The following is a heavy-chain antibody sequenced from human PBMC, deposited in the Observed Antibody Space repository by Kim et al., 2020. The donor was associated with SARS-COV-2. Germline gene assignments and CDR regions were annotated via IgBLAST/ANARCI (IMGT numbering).Heavy chain of an antibody. J-gene: IGHJ4*02. CDR3: ARGRAPGRPADY. Sequence: NYAQKLQGRVTMTTDTSTSTAYMELRSLRSDDTAVYYCARGRAPGRPADYWGQGTLVTVSS. V-gene: IGHV1-18*01.